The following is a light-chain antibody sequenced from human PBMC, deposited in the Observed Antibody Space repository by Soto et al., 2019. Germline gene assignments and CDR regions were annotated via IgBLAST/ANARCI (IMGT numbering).Light chain of an antibody. Sequence: QSALTQPASASGSPGQSITISCTGTSSDVGGYSYVSWYQQHPGKAPKLMIYDVSNRPSGVSNRFSGSKSGNTASLTISGLQAEDEADYYCSSYTSSSTLVFGGGTKLTVL. CDR3: SSYTSSSTLV. J-gene: IGLJ2*01. CDR2: DVS. CDR1: SSDVGGYSY. V-gene: IGLV2-14*01.